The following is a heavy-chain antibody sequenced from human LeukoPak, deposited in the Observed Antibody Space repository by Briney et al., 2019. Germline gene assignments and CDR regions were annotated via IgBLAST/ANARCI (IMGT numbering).Heavy chain of an antibody. J-gene: IGHJ1*01. V-gene: IGHV3-7*01. CDR1: GFTFTTYW. Sequence: GGSLRLSCAASGFTFTTYWMNWVRQAPGKGLEWVASIKQDGSDKYYVDSVKGRFTISRDNAKNSLYLQMNSLRAEDTAVYYCARVKGGNADITFQHWGQGTLVTVSS. D-gene: IGHD4-23*01. CDR3: ARVKGGNADITFQH. CDR2: IKQDGSDK.